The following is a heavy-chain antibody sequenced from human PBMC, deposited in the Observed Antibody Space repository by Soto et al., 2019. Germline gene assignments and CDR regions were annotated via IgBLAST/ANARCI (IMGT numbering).Heavy chain of an antibody. V-gene: IGHV3-33*01. CDR1: GFTFSSYG. D-gene: IGHD3-9*01. Sequence: PGGSLRLSCAASGFTFSSYGMHWVRQAPGKGLEWVAVIWYDGSNKYYADSVKGRFTISRDNSKNTLYLQMNSLRAEDTAVYYCARSVFDWFSPTPFDYWGQGTLVTVSS. J-gene: IGHJ4*02. CDR2: IWYDGSNK. CDR3: ARSVFDWFSPTPFDY.